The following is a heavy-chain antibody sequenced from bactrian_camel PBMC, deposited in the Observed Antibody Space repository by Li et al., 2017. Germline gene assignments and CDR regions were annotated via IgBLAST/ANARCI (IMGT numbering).Heavy chain of an antibody. Sequence: VQLVESRGGLVQPGGSLRLSCAASGFTFSRHWMYWVRQTPGKGLEWVSGVYNDGSNTGYADSVKGRFTISRDNAKNTLYLQMNSLKPEDTAVYYCAADLAPQCLGCSADEEEYNVWGQGTQVTVSS. CDR1: GFTFSRHW. CDR2: VYNDGSNT. J-gene: IGHJ4*01. V-gene: IGHV3S6*01. CDR3: AADLAPQCLGCSADEEEYNV. D-gene: IGHD3*01.